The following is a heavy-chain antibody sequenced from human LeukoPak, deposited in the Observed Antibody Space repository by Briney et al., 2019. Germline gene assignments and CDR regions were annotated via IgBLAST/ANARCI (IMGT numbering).Heavy chain of an antibody. V-gene: IGHV1-2*06. CDR3: ARDLSTTGTTCWFDP. CDR2: INPNSGGT. Sequence: ASVKVSCKAAGYTFTGYYMHWVRQAPGQGLEWMGRINPNSGGTNYAQKVQGRGTMTRDTAISTAYMELSRLRSDDTAVYYCARDLSTTGTTCWFDPWGQGTLVTVSS. CDR1: GYTFTGYY. D-gene: IGHD1-1*01. J-gene: IGHJ5*02.